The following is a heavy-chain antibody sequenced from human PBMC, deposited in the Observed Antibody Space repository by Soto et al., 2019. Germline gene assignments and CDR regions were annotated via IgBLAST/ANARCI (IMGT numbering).Heavy chain of an antibody. CDR3: PREVVVTQNLDY. CDR1: GGTFSIYT. D-gene: IGHD3-22*01. V-gene: IGHV1-69*04. J-gene: IGHJ4*02. Sequence: SVEVSCKASGGTFSIYTISWVRQAPGQGLEWMGRIIPILGIANYAQKFQGRVTITADKSTSTAYMELSSLRSEDTAVYYCPREVVVTQNLDYWGQGTLVTVSS. CDR2: IIPILGIA.